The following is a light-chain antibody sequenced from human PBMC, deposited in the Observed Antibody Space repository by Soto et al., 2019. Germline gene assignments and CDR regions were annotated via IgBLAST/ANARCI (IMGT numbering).Light chain of an antibody. V-gene: IGKV3-20*01. J-gene: IGKJ4*01. CDR3: QQYGSSPLT. CDR1: QSVSSNY. Sequence: EIVLTQSPGTLSLSPGERATLSCRASQSVSSNYLAWYQQKPGQAPKVLIYRASSRATGIPDRFSGSGSGTDFTLTISRLEPGDFAVYYCQQYGSSPLTFGGGTKVDIK. CDR2: RAS.